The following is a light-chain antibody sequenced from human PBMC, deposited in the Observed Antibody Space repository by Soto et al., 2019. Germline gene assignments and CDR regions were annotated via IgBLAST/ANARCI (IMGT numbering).Light chain of an antibody. CDR3: QQSYSTLALT. CDR2: AAS. V-gene: IGKV1-39*01. CDR1: QSISSY. Sequence: DIQMTQSPSSLSASVGDRVTITCRASQSISSYLNWYQQKPGKAPKLLIYAASSLQSGVPSRFSGSGSGTDFTLTISSLQLEDFGTYYCQQSYSTLALTFGGGTKVEIK. J-gene: IGKJ4*01.